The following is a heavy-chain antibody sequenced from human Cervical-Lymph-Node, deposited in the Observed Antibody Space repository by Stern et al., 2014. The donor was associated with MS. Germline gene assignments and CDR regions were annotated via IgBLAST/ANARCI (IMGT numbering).Heavy chain of an antibody. CDR2: ILPKTGDT. CDR1: GYTFAGYH. Sequence: VQLVQSGAEVKTPGASVKGSCKASGYTFAGYHVQWVRQAPGQRLEWMGWILPKTGDTNYAQKFQGRVSMTGDTSISTAYMELSGLTFDDTATYYCARDRDFSSWGDFDYWGQGTLVTVSP. CDR3: ARDRDFSSWGDFDY. V-gene: IGHV1-2*02. J-gene: IGHJ4*02. D-gene: IGHD6-13*01.